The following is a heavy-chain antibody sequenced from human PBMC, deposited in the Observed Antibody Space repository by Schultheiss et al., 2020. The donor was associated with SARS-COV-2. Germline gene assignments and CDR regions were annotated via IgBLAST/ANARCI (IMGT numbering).Heavy chain of an antibody. J-gene: IGHJ4*02. CDR2: ISSSSSYI. V-gene: IGHV3-21*01. D-gene: IGHD2-21*01. CDR1: GFTFSSYW. CDR3: ARGWGDDYGDY. Sequence: GGSLRLSCAASGFTFSSYWMSWVRQAPGKGLEWVSSISSSSSYIYYADSVKGRFTISRDNAKNSLYLQMNSLRAEDTAVYYCARGWGDDYGDYWGQGTLVTVSS.